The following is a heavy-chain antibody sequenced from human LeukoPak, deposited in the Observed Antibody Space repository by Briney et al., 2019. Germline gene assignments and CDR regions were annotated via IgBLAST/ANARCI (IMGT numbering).Heavy chain of an antibody. J-gene: IGHJ4*02. Sequence: GGALRLSCAASGFTFSSYALNWVRQAPGKGLEYVSAISPDGGTTYYADSVKGRFTISRDNYKNTLYLQMGSLRAEDMAVYYCARVLPGGSCYDYWGQGTLVTVSS. V-gene: IGHV3-64*02. CDR3: ARVLPGGSCYDY. CDR2: ISPDGGTT. CDR1: GFTFSSYA. D-gene: IGHD2-15*01.